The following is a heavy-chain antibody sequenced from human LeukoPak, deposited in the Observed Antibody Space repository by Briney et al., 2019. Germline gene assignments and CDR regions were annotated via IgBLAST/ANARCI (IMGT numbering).Heavy chain of an antibody. D-gene: IGHD2-15*01. Sequence: GRSLRLSCAASGFTFSSYAMHWVRQAPGKGLEWVAVISYDESNKYYADSVKGRFTISRDNSKNTLYLQMNSLRAEDTAVYYCARWKIVVVVAATYNWFDPWGQGTLVTVSS. J-gene: IGHJ5*02. CDR3: ARWKIVVVVAATYNWFDP. CDR1: GFTFSSYA. CDR2: ISYDESNK. V-gene: IGHV3-30*04.